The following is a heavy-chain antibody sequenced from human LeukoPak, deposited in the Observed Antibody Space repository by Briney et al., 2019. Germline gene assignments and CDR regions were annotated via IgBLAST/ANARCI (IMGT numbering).Heavy chain of an antibody. D-gene: IGHD1-7*01. Sequence: PSETLSLTCAVSGYSISSSNWWGWIRQPPGKGLEWMGYIYYSGSTYYNPSLKSRVTMSVDTSKTQFSLKLSSVTAVDTAVYYCARSGSELPTTEFAPWGQGTLVTVSS. J-gene: IGHJ5*02. CDR1: GYSISSSNW. V-gene: IGHV4-28*01. CDR3: ARSGSELPTTEFAP. CDR2: IYYSGST.